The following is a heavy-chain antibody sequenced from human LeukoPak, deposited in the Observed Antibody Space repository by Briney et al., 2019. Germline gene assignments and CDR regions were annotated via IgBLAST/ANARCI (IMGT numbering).Heavy chain of an antibody. J-gene: IGHJ4*02. CDR2: INQSGST. Sequence: SETLSLTCAVYGGSFSGYYWSWIRQPPGKGLEWIGEINQSGSTNYNPSLKSRVTISVDTSKNQFSLKLSSVTAADTAVYYCAGGHSSSSPVVYWGQGTLVTVSS. CDR3: AGGHSSSSPVVY. V-gene: IGHV4-34*01. D-gene: IGHD6-6*01. CDR1: GGSFSGYY.